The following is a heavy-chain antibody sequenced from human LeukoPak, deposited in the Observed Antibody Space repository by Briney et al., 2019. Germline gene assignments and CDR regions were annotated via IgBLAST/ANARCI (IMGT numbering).Heavy chain of an antibody. CDR3: ATGRDGYNSAFDY. CDR2: IYYSGST. CDR1: GGSISSYY. V-gene: IGHV4-59*01. Sequence: SETLSLTCTVSGGSISSYYWSWIRQPPGKGLEWIGYIYYSGSTNYNPSLKSRVTISVDTSKNQFSLKLSSVTAEDTAVYYCATGRDGYNSAFDYWGQGTLVTVSS. D-gene: IGHD5-24*01. J-gene: IGHJ4*02.